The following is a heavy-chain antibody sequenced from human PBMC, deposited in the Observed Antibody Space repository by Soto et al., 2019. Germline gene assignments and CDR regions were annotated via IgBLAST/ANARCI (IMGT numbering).Heavy chain of an antibody. CDR1: GFTFSSYW. D-gene: IGHD6-13*01. V-gene: IGHV3-7*05. Sequence: GGSLRLSCAASGFTFSSYWMSWVRQAPGKGLEWVANIKQDGSEKYYVDSVKGRFTISRDNAKNSLYLQMNSLRAEDTAVYYCAREDRDSQQLVRLFDYWGQGTLVTVSS. CDR2: IKQDGSEK. J-gene: IGHJ4*02. CDR3: AREDRDSQQLVRLFDY.